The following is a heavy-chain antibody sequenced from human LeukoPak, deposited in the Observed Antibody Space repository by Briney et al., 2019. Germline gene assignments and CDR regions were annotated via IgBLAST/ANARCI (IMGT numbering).Heavy chain of an antibody. Sequence: PGGSLRLSCAASGFSFSNYGMHWDRQAPGKGLEWVAVISYDGSNKYYADSVKGRFTISRDNSKDTLYLQMNNLRAEDTAVYYCAKSLLTGRPETLMDWGQGTLVTVSS. CDR2: ISYDGSNK. D-gene: IGHD3-9*01. V-gene: IGHV3-30*18. CDR1: GFSFSNYG. J-gene: IGHJ4*02. CDR3: AKSLLTGRPETLMD.